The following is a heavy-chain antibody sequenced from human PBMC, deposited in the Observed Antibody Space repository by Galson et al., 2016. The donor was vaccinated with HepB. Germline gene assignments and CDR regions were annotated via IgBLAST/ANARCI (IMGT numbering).Heavy chain of an antibody. D-gene: IGHD3-9*01. CDR2: ISSSGSTI. V-gene: IGHV3-11*04. CDR3: TKSSFDWLFLFDS. J-gene: IGHJ4*02. Sequence: SLRLSCAASGFTFSDYYMSWIRQAPGKGLEWVSYISSSGSTIYYADSVKGRFTISRDNAKNSLYLQMDSLRAEDTAMYYCTKSSFDWLFLFDSWGQGTLVAVSS. CDR1: GFTFSDYY.